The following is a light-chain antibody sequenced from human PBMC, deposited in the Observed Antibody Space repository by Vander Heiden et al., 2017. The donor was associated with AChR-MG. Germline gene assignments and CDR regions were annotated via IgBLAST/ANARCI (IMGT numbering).Light chain of an antibody. CDR3: AAWDDSLNNLL. Sequence: QSVLPQPPSASGPPGQRVTISCSGSNSNIGSNDVNWYQQILGTAPKLLIYSSDRRPSGVPDRFSGSKSGTSASLAISGLQSEDEADYYCAAWDDSLNNLLFGGGTKVTVL. CDR1: NSNIGSND. CDR2: SSD. J-gene: IGLJ3*02. V-gene: IGLV1-44*01.